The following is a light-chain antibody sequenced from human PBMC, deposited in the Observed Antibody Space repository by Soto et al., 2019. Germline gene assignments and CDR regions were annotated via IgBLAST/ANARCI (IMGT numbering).Light chain of an antibody. J-gene: IGKJ1*01. CDR1: QSVTSDY. CDR3: QQYGRP. Sequence: EIVLTQSPGTLPFSPGERATLSCRASQSVTSDYLAWYQQKPGQAPRLLIHGASSRATGTPDRFSGSGSGTDFTLTISRLEPEDFAVYYCQQYGRPFGQGTKVDIK. V-gene: IGKV3-20*01. CDR2: GAS.